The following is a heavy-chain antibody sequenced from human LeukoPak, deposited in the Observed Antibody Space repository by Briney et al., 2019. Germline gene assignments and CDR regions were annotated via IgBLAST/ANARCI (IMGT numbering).Heavy chain of an antibody. CDR1: GFTFDDYG. D-gene: IGHD1-26*01. V-gene: IGHV3-20*04. Sequence: GGSLRLSCAASGFTFDDYGLSWVRQVPGKGLERVSGLNWNGASTGYADSVKGRFTISRDNAKNSLYLQMDSLRVEDTAVYYCARDPYSGNYGAYYYYYMDVWGKGTTVTISS. J-gene: IGHJ6*03. CDR3: ARDPYSGNYGAYYYYYMDV. CDR2: LNWNGAST.